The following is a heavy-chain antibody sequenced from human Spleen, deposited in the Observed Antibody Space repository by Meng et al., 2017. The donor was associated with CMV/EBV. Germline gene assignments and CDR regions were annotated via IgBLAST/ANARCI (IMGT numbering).Heavy chain of an antibody. CDR1: GYIVSGYY. V-gene: IGHV1-2*02. D-gene: IGHD2-2*01. J-gene: IGHJ1*01. CDR3: AREYCSSTHCPCEP. Sequence: KASGYIVSGYYIHWVRQAPGQGLEWMGSFNPNSDATNYAQKFQGRVTMTGDTSISTAYMELITLRSDDTAVYYCAREYCSSTHCPCEPWGQGTLVTVSS. CDR2: FNPNSDAT.